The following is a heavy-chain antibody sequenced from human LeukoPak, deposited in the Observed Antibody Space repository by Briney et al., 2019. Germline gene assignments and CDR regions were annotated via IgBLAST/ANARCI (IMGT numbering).Heavy chain of an antibody. CDR3: ARDHAYAFDI. D-gene: IGHD2-2*01. Sequence: GGSLRLSCAASGFPFSSYSMNWVRQAPGKGLEWISYIGSAIYYADSVKGRFTISRDNAKNSLYLQMNSLRAEDTAVYYCARDHAYAFDIWGQGTLVTVSS. CDR2: IGSAI. V-gene: IGHV3-48*01. J-gene: IGHJ3*02. CDR1: GFPFSSYS.